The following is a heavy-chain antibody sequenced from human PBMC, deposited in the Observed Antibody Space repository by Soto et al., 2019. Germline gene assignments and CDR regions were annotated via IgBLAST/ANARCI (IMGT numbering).Heavy chain of an antibody. D-gene: IGHD5-18*01. Sequence: PGESLKISGKGSGYIFTSHWIGWVRQMPGKGLEWLGIIYPGDSDTRYSPSFQGQVTISADKSTTTACLQWSSLKASDTAMYYCASAPKDTVMAHHAFDIWGQGTMVAVPS. CDR1: GYIFTSHW. CDR3: ASAPKDTVMAHHAFDI. J-gene: IGHJ3*02. V-gene: IGHV5-51*01. CDR2: IYPGDSDT.